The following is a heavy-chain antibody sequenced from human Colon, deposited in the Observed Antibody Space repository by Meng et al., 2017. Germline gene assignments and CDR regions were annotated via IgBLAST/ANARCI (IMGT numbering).Heavy chain of an antibody. V-gene: IGHV3-23*01. CDR1: GLTFSNYA. CDR2: ISGSADKA. D-gene: IGHD6-13*01. J-gene: IGHJ4*02. Sequence: GESLKISCAASGLTFSNYAMSWVRQAPGKGLEWVSGISGSADKAFYGDSVRGWFTNSRDNSKNMLYLQMNSLRAEDTAIYYGEKRLWAADGTGGPFDYWGRGTLVTVSS. CDR3: EKRLWAADGTGGPFDY.